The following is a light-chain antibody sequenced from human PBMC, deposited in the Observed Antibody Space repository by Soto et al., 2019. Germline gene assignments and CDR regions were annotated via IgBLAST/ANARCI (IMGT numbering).Light chain of an antibody. CDR1: QSVSSN. CDR3: QQYNNWPRT. CDR2: GAS. Sequence: EFLLTQSPGTLSLSPGERATLSCRASQSVSSNLAWYQQKPGQAPRILIYGASTRDTGIPARFSGSGSGTEFTLTISSLQSEDFEVYYCQQYNNWPRTFGQGTKVDIK. V-gene: IGKV3-15*01. J-gene: IGKJ1*01.